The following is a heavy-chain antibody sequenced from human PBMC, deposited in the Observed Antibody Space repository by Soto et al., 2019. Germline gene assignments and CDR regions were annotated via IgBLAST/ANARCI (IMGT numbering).Heavy chain of an antibody. V-gene: IGHV3-23*01. Sequence: EVQLLESGGGLVQPGGSLRLSCVASGITFSNYAMSWVRQAPGKGLEWVTAISGSDGRTYYADSVKGRFTISRDNSKNTLYLQMNRLSPAGTAVYYCSAIAYWGQGSLVTVSS. CDR3: SAIAY. J-gene: IGHJ4*02. CDR2: ISGSDGRT. CDR1: GITFSNYA.